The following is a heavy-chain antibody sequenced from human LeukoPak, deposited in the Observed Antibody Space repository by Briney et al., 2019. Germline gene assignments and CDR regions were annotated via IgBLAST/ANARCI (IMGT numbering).Heavy chain of an antibody. J-gene: IGHJ4*02. CDR2: IYYSGST. CDR1: GGSISSYY. CDR3: ARSLGATVVPFDY. V-gene: IGHV4-59*08. Sequence: PSETLSLTCIVSGGSISSYYWSWIRQPPGKGLEWIGYIYYSGSTNYNPSLKSRVTISVDTSKNQFSLKLSSVTAADTAVYYCARSLGATVVPFDYWGQGTLVTVSS. D-gene: IGHD4-23*01.